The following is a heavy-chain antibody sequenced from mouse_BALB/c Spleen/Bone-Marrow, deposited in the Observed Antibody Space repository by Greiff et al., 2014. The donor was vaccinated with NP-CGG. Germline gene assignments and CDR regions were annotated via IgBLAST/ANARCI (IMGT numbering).Heavy chain of an antibody. CDR3: ARHRYDYDGAMDY. CDR2: INSDGGST. Sequence: VQLKESXGGLVQPGESLKLSCESDEYEFPSHDMSWVRKTPEKRLELVAAINSDGGSTYYPDTMERRFIISRDNTKKTLYLQMSSLRSEDTALYYCARHRYDYDGAMDYWGQGTSVTVSS. V-gene: IGHV5-2*01. J-gene: IGHJ4*01. CDR1: EYEFPSHD. D-gene: IGHD2-4*01.